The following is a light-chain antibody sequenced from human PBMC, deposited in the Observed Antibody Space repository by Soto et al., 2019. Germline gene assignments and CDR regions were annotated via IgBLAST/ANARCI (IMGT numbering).Light chain of an antibody. CDR3: QQYGSSPIS. V-gene: IGKV3-20*01. CDR1: QSVSSY. CDR2: EAS. Sequence: EIVLSQSPATLSLYPGERATLSCRASQSVSSYLAWYQQKPGQAPRLLMYEASNRATGIPDRISGRGSGTDFTLTISRLEPEDFAVYYCQQYGSSPISFGQGTRLEIK. J-gene: IGKJ5*01.